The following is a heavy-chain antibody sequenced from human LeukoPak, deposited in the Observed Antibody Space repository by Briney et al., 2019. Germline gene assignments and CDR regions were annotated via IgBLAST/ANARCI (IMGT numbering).Heavy chain of an antibody. Sequence: SETLSLTCTVSGGSISSYYWSWIRQPPGKGLEWIGYIYYSGSTNYNPSLKSRVTISVDTSKNQFSLKLSSVTAADTAVYYCARDPGNAFDIWGQGTMVTVSS. CDR3: ARDPGNAFDI. V-gene: IGHV4-59*12. CDR1: GGSISSYY. J-gene: IGHJ3*02. CDR2: IYYSGST.